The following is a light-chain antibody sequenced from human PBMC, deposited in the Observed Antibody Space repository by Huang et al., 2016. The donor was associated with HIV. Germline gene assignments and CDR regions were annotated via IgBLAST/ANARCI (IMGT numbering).Light chain of an antibody. J-gene: IGKJ5*01. CDR1: ESVGRT. CDR2: GAS. V-gene: IGKV3-15*01. Sequence: ETVIMQSPATLSVSPGERVTLSCRASESVGRTLAWYQQRSGQAPRLLIYGASTRAPGIPARFKGRGSGTEFTLTISSLQSEDLAVYYCQQYNNWPPVTFGQGTRLEIK. CDR3: QQYNNWPPVT.